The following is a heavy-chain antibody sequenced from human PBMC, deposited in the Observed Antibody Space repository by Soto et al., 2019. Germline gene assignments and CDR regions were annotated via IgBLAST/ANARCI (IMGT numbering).Heavy chain of an antibody. J-gene: IGHJ6*02. CDR2: IIPIFGTA. Sequence: QVQLVQSGAEVKKPGSSVKVSCKASGGTFSSYAISWVRQAPGQGLEWMGGIIPIFGTANYAQKFQCRVTITADESTSTAYVELSSLRSEATAVYYCAREAAAADSYYGMAVWGQGTTVTVSS. D-gene: IGHD6-13*01. V-gene: IGHV1-69*01. CDR1: GGTFSSYA. CDR3: AREAAAADSYYGMAV.